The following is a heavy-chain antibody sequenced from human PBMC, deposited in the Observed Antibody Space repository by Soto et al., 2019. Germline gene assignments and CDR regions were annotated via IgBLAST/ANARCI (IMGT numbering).Heavy chain of an antibody. CDR1: GFSLSTSGVG. D-gene: IGHD2-15*01. Sequence: QITLKESGPPLVKPTQTLTLTCTFSGFSLSTSGVGVGWIRQPPGKALEWLALIYWDDDKRYSPSLKSRLTVTKDTSQNQVVLTMTNRGPVDTATYYCAHRPSYCSGGSCYSGFDYWGQGTLVTVSS. CDR2: IYWDDDK. V-gene: IGHV2-5*02. J-gene: IGHJ4*02. CDR3: AHRPSYCSGGSCYSGFDY.